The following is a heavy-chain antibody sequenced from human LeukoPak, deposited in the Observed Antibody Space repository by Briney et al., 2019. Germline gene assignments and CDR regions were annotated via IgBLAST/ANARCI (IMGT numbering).Heavy chain of an antibody. CDR2: INTNTGNP. CDR3: ARALSIAAAAGGY. Sequence: ASVQVSCKACGYSFNRYAMQWVRPAAGQGLDGVGWINTNTGNPTYAQGFTGRFVFSLDTSVTTAYLQISSLKTEDTAVYYCARALSIAAAAGGYWGQGTLVTVSS. D-gene: IGHD6-13*01. CDR1: GYSFNRYA. V-gene: IGHV7-4-1*02. J-gene: IGHJ4*02.